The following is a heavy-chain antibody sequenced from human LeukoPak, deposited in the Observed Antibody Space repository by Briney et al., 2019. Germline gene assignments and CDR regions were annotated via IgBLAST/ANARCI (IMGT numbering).Heavy chain of an antibody. CDR2: ISSSGSTI. CDR1: GFTFSSYE. J-gene: IGHJ4*02. V-gene: IGHV3-48*03. D-gene: IGHD1-26*01. Sequence: PGGSLRLSCAASGFTFSSYEMNWVRQAPGKGLEWVSYISSSGSTIYYADSVKGRSTISRDNAKNSLYLQMNSLRAEDTAVYYCARGVLWELSSWGQGTLVTVSS. CDR3: ARGVLWELSS.